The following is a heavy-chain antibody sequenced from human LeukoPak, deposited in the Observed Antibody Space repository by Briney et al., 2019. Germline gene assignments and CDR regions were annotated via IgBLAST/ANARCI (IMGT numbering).Heavy chain of an antibody. D-gene: IGHD3-16*02. V-gene: IGHV1-8*01. CDR1: GYTFTSYD. CDR3: ARSPAQYYDYVWGSYRYRHFDY. Sequence: ASVKVSCKASGYTFTSYDINWVRQATGQGLEWMGWMNPNSGNTGYAQKFQGRVTMTRNTSISTAYMELSSLRSEDTAVYYCARSPAQYYDYVWGSYRYRHFDYWGQGTLVTASS. J-gene: IGHJ4*02. CDR2: MNPNSGNT.